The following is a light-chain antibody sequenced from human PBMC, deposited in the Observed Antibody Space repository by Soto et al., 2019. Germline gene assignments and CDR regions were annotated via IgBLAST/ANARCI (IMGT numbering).Light chain of an antibody. J-gene: IGLJ1*01. CDR2: DVT. V-gene: IGLV2-11*01. Sequence: SVLTQPRSVSGSPGQSITISCTGTSSDVGGYSFVSWYQQHPGKAPKLMIYDVTKRPSGVPDRFSGSKSGNTASLTISGLQAEDEADYYCCSYAGSYTYVFGTGTKLTVL. CDR1: SSDVGGYSF. CDR3: CSYAGSYTYV.